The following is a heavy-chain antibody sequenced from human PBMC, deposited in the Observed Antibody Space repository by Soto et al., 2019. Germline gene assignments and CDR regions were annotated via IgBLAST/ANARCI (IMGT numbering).Heavy chain of an antibody. CDR3: ARGNHRWLQLWYFDL. J-gene: IGHJ2*01. D-gene: IGHD5-12*01. V-gene: IGHV1-69*13. Sequence: ASVKVSCKASGGTFSNYPISWVRQAPGQGLEWMGGIIPIFGTVNYAQKFQGRVTITADESTSTAYMELSSLRSEDMAVYYCARGNHRWLQLWYFDLWGRGTLVTSPQ. CDR2: IIPIFGTV. CDR1: GGTFSNYP.